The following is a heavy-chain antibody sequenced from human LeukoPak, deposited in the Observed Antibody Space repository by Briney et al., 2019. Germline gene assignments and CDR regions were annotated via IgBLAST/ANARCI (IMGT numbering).Heavy chain of an antibody. CDR2: IIPIFGTA. V-gene: IGHV1-69*13. CDR3: ARIFLGTSYYMDV. Sequence: SVKVSCKASGGTFSSYAISWVRQAPGQGLEWMGGIIPIFGTANYAQKFQGRVTITADESTSTAYMELRSLRSDDTAVYYCARIFLGTSYYMDVWGKGTTVTVSS. J-gene: IGHJ6*03. CDR1: GGTFSSYA. D-gene: IGHD1/OR15-1a*01.